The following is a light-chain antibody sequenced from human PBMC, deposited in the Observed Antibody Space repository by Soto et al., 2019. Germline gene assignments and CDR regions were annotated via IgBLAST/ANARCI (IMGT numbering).Light chain of an antibody. V-gene: IGKV3-20*01. CDR1: ETVDTSS. J-gene: IGKJ4*01. CDR2: SVF. CDR3: HQYGSSPLT. Sequence: EIVLTQAPGTLSLSPGEAATLSCRASETVDTSSLGWYQQKPGRAPSLLIYSVFRRATGIPDRFSASGSATDFTLTSTRLEPEDFAVYYCHQYGSSPLTFGGGTKGEI.